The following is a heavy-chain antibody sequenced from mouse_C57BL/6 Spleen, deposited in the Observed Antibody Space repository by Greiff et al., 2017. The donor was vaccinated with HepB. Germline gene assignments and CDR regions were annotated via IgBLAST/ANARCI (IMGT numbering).Heavy chain of an antibody. V-gene: IGHV1-62-2*01. CDR2: FYPGSGSI. CDR1: GYTFTEYT. D-gene: IGHD2-4*01. CDR3: ARHEYDYDWFAY. J-gene: IGHJ3*01. Sequence: VKLVESGAELVKPGASVKLSCKASGYTFTEYTIHWVKQRSGQGLEWIGWFYPGSGSIKYNEKFKDKATLTADKSSSTVYMELSRLTSEDSAVYFCARHEYDYDWFAYWGQGTLVTVSA.